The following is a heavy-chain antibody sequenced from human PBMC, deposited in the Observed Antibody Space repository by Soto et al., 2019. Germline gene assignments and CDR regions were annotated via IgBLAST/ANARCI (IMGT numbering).Heavy chain of an antibody. CDR2: ISGSGGST. D-gene: IGHD6-13*01. CDR3: ANDLDPASSSWYGFDY. V-gene: IGHV3-23*01. CDR1: GFTFSSYA. Sequence: GGSLRLSCAASGFTFSSYAMSWVRQAPGKGLEWVSAISGSGGSTYYADSVKGRFTISRDNSKNTLYLQMNSLRAEDTAVYYCANDLDPASSSWYGFDYWGQGTLVTVSS. J-gene: IGHJ4*02.